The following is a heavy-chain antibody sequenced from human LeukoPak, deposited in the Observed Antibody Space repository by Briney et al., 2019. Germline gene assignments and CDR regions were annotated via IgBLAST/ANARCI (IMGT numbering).Heavy chain of an antibody. Sequence: SVKASCKASGGTFSSYTISWVRQAPGQGLEWMGRIIPILGIANYAQKFQGRVTITADKSTSTAYMELSSLRSEDTAVYYCARGGGLRWYADAFDIWGQGTMVTVSS. CDR3: ARGGGLRWYADAFDI. V-gene: IGHV1-69*02. CDR1: GGTFSSYT. D-gene: IGHD4-23*01. CDR2: IIPILGIA. J-gene: IGHJ3*02.